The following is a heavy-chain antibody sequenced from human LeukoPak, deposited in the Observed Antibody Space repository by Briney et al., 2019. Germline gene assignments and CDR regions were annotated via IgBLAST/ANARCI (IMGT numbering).Heavy chain of an antibody. CDR3: ARQAYSSNLGWFDP. J-gene: IGHJ5*02. CDR1: GGSISSSTYY. V-gene: IGHV4-39*01. Sequence: SETLSLTCSVSGGSISSSTYYWGWIRQPPGKGLEWIGNIYNSGSTYYNPPLKSRVTISVDTSKNQFSLKLSSVTAADTAVYYCARQAYSSNLGWFDPWGQGTLVTVSS. CDR2: IYNSGST. D-gene: IGHD6-13*01.